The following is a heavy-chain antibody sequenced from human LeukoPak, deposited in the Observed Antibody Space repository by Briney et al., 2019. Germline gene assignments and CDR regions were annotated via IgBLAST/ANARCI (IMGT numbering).Heavy chain of an antibody. CDR3: ARRVPSQVITDYFDY. CDR2: IDSSSRTT. V-gene: IGHV3-48*04. J-gene: IGHJ4*02. CDR1: GFTFSTYS. Sequence: QSRGSLRLSCAASGFTFSTYSMNWVRQAPGKRLEWVSFIDSSSRTTFYADSVKGRFTISRDNAKNSLFLQMNSLRAEDTAVYYCARRVPSQVITDYFDYWGQGTLVTVSS. D-gene: IGHD1-1*01.